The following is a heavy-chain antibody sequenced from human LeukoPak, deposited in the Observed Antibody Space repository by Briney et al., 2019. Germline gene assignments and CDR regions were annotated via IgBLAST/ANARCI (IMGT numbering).Heavy chain of an antibody. V-gene: IGHV3-30*02. D-gene: IGHD4-17*01. J-gene: IGHJ4*02. Sequence: GGPLRLSCAASGFTFSSYGIHWVRQAPGKGLEWVTFIRYDGSNKHYADSVKGRFTISRDNSKNTLYLQMNSLRAEDTAVYYCAKGGDYGDYVGGFDYWGQGTLVTVSS. CDR1: GFTFSSYG. CDR3: AKGGDYGDYVGGFDY. CDR2: IRYDGSNK.